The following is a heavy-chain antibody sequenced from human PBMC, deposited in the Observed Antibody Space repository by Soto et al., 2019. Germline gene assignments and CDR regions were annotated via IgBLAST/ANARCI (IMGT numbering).Heavy chain of an antibody. CDR1: GYTFTSYG. CDR2: ISAYNGNT. D-gene: IGHD2-21*01. CDR3: ARTGDGYNLRLPFWPLTY. V-gene: IGHV1-18*01. Sequence: QVQLVQSGAEVKKPGASVKVSCKASGYTFTSYGISWVRQAPGQGLEWMGWISAYNGNTNYAQKLQGRVTMTTDTSTSTAYIELRSLRSDDTAVYYCARTGDGYNLRLPFWPLTYWGQGTLVTVSS. J-gene: IGHJ4*02.